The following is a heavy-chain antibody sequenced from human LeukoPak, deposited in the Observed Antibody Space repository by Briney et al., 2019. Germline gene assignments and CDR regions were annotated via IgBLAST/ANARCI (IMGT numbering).Heavy chain of an antibody. Sequence: GASVKLSCNSSGYTFSIYGILWVRQAPGQGLEWMGWISAYTGNTNYAQNLQGRVTMTTDTSTSTAYMELRSLRSDDTAVYYCARAPMDSSGYYPNDAFDIWGQGTMVTVSS. CDR3: ARAPMDSSGYYPNDAFDI. J-gene: IGHJ3*02. CDR2: ISAYTGNT. V-gene: IGHV1-18*01. D-gene: IGHD3-22*01. CDR1: GYTFSIYG.